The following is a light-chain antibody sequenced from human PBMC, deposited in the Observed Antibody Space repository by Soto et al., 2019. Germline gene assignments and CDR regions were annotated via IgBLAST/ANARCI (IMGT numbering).Light chain of an antibody. CDR2: DAS. CDR1: KSVDFH. V-gene: IGKV3-11*01. J-gene: IGKJ5*01. Sequence: EFLLTQSPGTLSLSPGKRATLSCRASKSVDFHLAWYQQKPGQAPRLLIYDASVRATGTPARLSGSGSGTAFTLTISSIAPEDFALYYCQQRSNWPTFGQGTRLEIK. CDR3: QQRSNWPT.